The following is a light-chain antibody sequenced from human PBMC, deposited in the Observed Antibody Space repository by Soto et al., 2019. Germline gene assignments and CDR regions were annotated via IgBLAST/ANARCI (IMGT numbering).Light chain of an antibody. Sequence: QSVLTQPPSASGTPGQRVSISCSGSISNLGSNFIYWYQQLPGAAPKLLISRNNERPSGVPDRFSASKSGTSASLAISGLRSEDEADYHCAAWDDSLRGVVFGGGTKVTVL. CDR3: AAWDDSLRGVV. J-gene: IGLJ3*02. CDR2: RNN. V-gene: IGLV1-47*01. CDR1: ISNLGSNF.